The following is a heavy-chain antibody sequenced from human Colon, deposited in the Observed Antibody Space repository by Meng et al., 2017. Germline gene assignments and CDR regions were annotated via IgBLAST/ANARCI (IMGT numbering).Heavy chain of an antibody. V-gene: IGHV4-34*01. J-gene: IGHJ4*02. Sequence: QVQLRRAGAGLLKPSETLSLPCAVHGGSFSDYYLTWIRQPPGKGLEWVGEIHPSGSTYYSPSLQSRVTITLDTSKNQFSLTLSSMTAADTAVYYCARGVDWAKSGNFWGQGTLVTVSS. CDR2: IHPSGST. CDR3: ARGVDWAKSGNF. D-gene: IGHD3-9*01. CDR1: GGSFSDYY.